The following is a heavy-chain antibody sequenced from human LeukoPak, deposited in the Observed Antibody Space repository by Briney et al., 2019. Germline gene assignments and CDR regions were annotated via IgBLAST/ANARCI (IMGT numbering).Heavy chain of an antibody. CDR3: ARDSLWSYDILTGYFGGDGYFQH. CDR1: GFAFSYYV. D-gene: IGHD3-9*01. J-gene: IGHJ1*01. CDR2: IKQDGGEK. Sequence: GGSLRVSCEASGFAFSYYVIHWVRQAPGKGLEWVANIKQDGGEKFYVDSVKSRFTISRDNAKNSLYLQMNSLRAEDTAVYYCARDSLWSYDILTGYFGGDGYFQHWGQGTLVTVSS. V-gene: IGHV3-7*04.